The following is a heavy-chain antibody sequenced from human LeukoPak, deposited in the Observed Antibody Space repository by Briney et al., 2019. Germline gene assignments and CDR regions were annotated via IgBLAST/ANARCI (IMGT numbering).Heavy chain of an antibody. D-gene: IGHD4-17*01. Sequence: HPGGSLRLSCTASGFTFSSYVMSWVRQAPGKGLEWVSAISGTGRTTYYTDSVKGRFTISRDNSKSTIYLQMNSLRAEDTAVYYCAKDLTTVTPRNGMDVWGQGTTVTVSS. J-gene: IGHJ6*02. CDR3: AKDLTTVTPRNGMDV. V-gene: IGHV3-23*01. CDR2: ISGTGRTT. CDR1: GFTFSSYV.